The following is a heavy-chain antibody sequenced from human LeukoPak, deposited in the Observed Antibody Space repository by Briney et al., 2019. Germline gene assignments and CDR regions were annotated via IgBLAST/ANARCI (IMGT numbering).Heavy chain of an antibody. Sequence: GGSLRLSCVASGFAFSSHAMSWVRQAPGKGLEWVSVTSGSGGSTYYADSVKGRFTMSRDNSKNTLYLQMNSLRAEDTAIYYCAKAWWFGEFSPSYWGQGTLVTVSS. J-gene: IGHJ4*02. D-gene: IGHD3-10*01. CDR2: TSGSGGST. CDR3: AKAWWFGEFSPSY. V-gene: IGHV3-23*01. CDR1: GFAFSSHA.